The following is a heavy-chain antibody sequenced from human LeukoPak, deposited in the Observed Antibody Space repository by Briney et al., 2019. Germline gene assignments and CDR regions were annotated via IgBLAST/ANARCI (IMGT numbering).Heavy chain of an antibody. CDR1: GFTFSTYG. V-gene: IGHV3-30*02. Sequence: PGGSLRLSCAASGFTFSTYGMHWVRQAPGKELEWVAFIRYDAGFDGRDKYYADSVKGRFTISRDNSKNTLYLQMNSLRAEDTAVYYCATLEVVPAAEWELRGFDYWGQGTLVTVSS. J-gene: IGHJ4*02. D-gene: IGHD2-2*01. CDR3: ATLEVVPAAEWELRGFDY. CDR2: IRYDAGFDGRDK.